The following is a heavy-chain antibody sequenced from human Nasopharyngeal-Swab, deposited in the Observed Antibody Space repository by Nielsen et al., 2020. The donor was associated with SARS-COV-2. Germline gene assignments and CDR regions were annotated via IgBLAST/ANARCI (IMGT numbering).Heavy chain of an antibody. J-gene: IGHJ4*02. V-gene: IGHV3-23*01. Sequence: GESLKISYEASGFTFRDHAMTWVRQAPGKGLEWVSTISGSGNTHYADSVKGRFTISRDNSKNTVFLQMNSLRAEDTAIYSCASWAGSSRDYYGPLDYWGQGNLVTVSS. CDR3: ASWAGSSRDYYGPLDY. CDR2: ISGSGNT. CDR1: GFTFRDHA. D-gene: IGHD6-25*01.